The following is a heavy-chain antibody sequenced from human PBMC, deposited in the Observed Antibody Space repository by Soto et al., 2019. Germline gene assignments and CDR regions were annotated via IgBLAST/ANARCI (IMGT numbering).Heavy chain of an antibody. CDR1: GGTVSAYT. Sequence: QVQLVQSGAEVKKPGSSVKVSCEASGGTVSAYTINWVRQAPGQGLEWMGRIISILDIPNYAQKFQGRLTIIADTSTSTTYMELRNLRSEDTATDYCARENGTSSLDYWGQGTLVTVSS. D-gene: IGHD6-6*01. J-gene: IGHJ4*02. V-gene: IGHV1-69*02. CDR3: ARENGTSSLDY. CDR2: IISILDIP.